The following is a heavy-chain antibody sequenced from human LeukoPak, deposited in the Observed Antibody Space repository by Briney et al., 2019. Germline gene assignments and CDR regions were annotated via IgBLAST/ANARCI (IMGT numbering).Heavy chain of an antibody. CDR2: ISGSGGST. D-gene: IGHD6-19*01. CDR3: AKDMGGRQWLVPYFDY. V-gene: IGHV3-23*01. J-gene: IGHJ4*02. CDR1: GFPFSSYP. Sequence: GGSLRLSCAASGFPFSSYPMSWVRWAPGKGLEWVSAISGSGGSTYYADSVKGRFTISRDNSKNTLYLQMNSLRAEDTAVYYCAKDMGGRQWLVPYFDYWGQGTLVTVSS.